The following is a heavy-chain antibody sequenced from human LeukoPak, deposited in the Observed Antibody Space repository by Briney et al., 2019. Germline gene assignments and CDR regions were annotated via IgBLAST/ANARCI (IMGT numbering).Heavy chain of an antibody. Sequence: SETLSLTCAVYGGSFSGYYWSWIRQPPGKGLEWIGEINHSGSTNYNPSLKSRVTISVDTSKNQFSLKLISVTAADTAVYYCARVTYNWNRPSYYYYMDVWGKGTTVTVSS. CDR2: INHSGST. V-gene: IGHV4-34*01. J-gene: IGHJ6*03. CDR3: ARVTYNWNRPSYYYYMDV. CDR1: GGSFSGYY. D-gene: IGHD1-20*01.